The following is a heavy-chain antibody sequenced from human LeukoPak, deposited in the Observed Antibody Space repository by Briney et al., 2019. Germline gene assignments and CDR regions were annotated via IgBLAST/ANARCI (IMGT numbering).Heavy chain of an antibody. V-gene: IGHV4-59*01. D-gene: IGHD3-22*01. CDR3: ARVGDTSGYFYYFDY. Sequence: SETLSLTCTVSGGSIGSYYWSWIRQPPGKGLEWIGYISYAGGTNYNPSLKSRVTISLDTSNNQFSLKLSSVTAADTAVYYCARVGDTSGYFYYFDYWGQGTLVTVSS. J-gene: IGHJ4*02. CDR1: GGSIGSYY. CDR2: ISYAGGT.